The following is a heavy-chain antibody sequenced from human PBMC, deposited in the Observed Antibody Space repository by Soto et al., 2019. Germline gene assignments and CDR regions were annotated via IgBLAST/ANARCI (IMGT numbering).Heavy chain of an antibody. CDR2: ISGSGGST. CDR1: GVTVSSYG. V-gene: IGHV3-23*01. Sequence: GWSRKRSWAASGVTVSSYGMSWVGQAPGKGLEWVSPISGSGGSTYSADSVKGRFTISRDNSKNPLYLQMNSLRAEDTAVYYCAKPKDQQLVVNWFDPCGQVTLVTVSS. J-gene: IGHJ5*02. CDR3: AKPKDQQLVVNWFDP. D-gene: IGHD6-13*01.